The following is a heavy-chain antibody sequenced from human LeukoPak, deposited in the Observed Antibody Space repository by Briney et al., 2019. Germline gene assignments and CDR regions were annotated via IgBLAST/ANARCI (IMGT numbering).Heavy chain of an antibody. CDR3: ARDEDGGRDY. Sequence: PGRSLRLSCAASGFTFSSYGMHWVRQAPGKGLEWVAVISYDGSNKYYADSVKGRFTISRDNSKNTLYLQMNSLRAEDTAVYYCARDEDGGRDYWGQGTLVTVSS. CDR1: GFTFSSYG. V-gene: IGHV3-30*03. D-gene: IGHD2-15*01. CDR2: ISYDGSNK. J-gene: IGHJ4*02.